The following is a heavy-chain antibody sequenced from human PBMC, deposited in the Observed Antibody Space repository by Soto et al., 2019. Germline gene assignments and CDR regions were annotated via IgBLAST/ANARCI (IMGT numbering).Heavy chain of an antibody. V-gene: IGHV3-9*01. J-gene: IGHJ4*02. CDR3: AKDMAATDYSSSWCFDY. Sequence: PGGSLRLSCAASGFTFDDYAMHWVRQAPGKGLEWVSGISWNSGSIGYADSVKGRFTISRDNAKNSLYLQMNSLRAEDTALYYCAKDMAATDYSSSWCFDYWGQGTLVTVSS. CDR1: GFTFDDYA. D-gene: IGHD6-13*01. CDR2: ISWNSGSI.